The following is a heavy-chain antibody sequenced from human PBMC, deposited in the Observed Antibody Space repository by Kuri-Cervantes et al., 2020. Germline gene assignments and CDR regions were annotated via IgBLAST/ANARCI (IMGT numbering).Heavy chain of an antibody. Sequence: GESLKISCAASGFTFSSYWMHWVRQAPGKGLEWVAVIWYDGSNKWYADSVKGRFIISRDNSKNMMYLQMDSLRAEDTAVYYCAKDRGIAVAGPLEHWGQGTLVTVSS. CDR1: GFTFSSYW. CDR3: AKDRGIAVAGPLEH. V-gene: IGHV3-33*06. D-gene: IGHD6-19*01. CDR2: IWYDGSNK. J-gene: IGHJ4*02.